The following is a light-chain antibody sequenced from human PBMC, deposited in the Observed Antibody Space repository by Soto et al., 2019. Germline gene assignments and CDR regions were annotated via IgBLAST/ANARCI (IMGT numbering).Light chain of an antibody. CDR2: DTH. Sequence: QSVLTQPPSVSEAPGQKVTISCSGSSSNIENNYVSWYQQLPGTAPKLLIYDTHKRPSRIPDQFSGSRSGTSATLGITGLQTGDEADYYCGTWDSSLSSVVFGGGTKLTVL. V-gene: IGLV1-51*01. J-gene: IGLJ2*01. CDR1: SSNIENNY. CDR3: GTWDSSLSSVV.